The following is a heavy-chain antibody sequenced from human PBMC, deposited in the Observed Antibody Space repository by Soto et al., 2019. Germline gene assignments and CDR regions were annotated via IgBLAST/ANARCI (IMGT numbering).Heavy chain of an antibody. V-gene: IGHV4-30-4*01. CDR2: IYYSGST. J-gene: IGHJ6*04. D-gene: IGHD5-18*01. Sequence: SETLSLTCTVSGGSISSGDYYWSWIRQPPGKGLEWIGYIYYSGSTYYNPSLKSRVTISVDTSKNQFSLKLSSVTAADTAVYYCARGGYSYGPKENWFDPWGKGTTVTVSS. CDR1: GGSISSGDYY. CDR3: ARGGYSYGPKENWFDP.